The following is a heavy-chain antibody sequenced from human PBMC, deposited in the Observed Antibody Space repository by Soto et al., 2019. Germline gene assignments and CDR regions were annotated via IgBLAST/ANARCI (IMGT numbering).Heavy chain of an antibody. D-gene: IGHD3-22*01. V-gene: IGHV4-31*03. Sequence: TLSLTCTVSGGSISSGGYYWTWIRQHPGKGLEWIGYIYYSGSTYYNPSLKSRVTISVDTSKNQFSLKLSSVTAADTAVYYCARGYYDSSGFGEYYYYGMDVWGQGTTVTVSS. J-gene: IGHJ6*02. CDR2: IYYSGST. CDR3: ARGYYDSSGFGEYYYYGMDV. CDR1: GGSISSGGYY.